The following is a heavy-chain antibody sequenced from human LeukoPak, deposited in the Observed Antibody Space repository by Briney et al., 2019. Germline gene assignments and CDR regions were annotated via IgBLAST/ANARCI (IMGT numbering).Heavy chain of an antibody. CDR1: GYSFTSYW. CDR2: IYPGYSET. D-gene: IGHD3-9*01. CDR3: ARFDQTPILTGYDRFRRDWFDP. J-gene: IGHJ5*02. Sequence: VGSLKLSCKGSGYSFTSYWIGWERQMPGKGLEWMGIIYPGYSETIYSPAFQGQTTISADKSISTAYLQWSSLKASDTAMYYCARFDQTPILTGYDRFRRDWFDPWGQGTLVTVSS. V-gene: IGHV5-51*01.